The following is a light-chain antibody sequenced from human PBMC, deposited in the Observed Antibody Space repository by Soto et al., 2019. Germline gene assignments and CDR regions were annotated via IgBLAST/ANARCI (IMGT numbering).Light chain of an antibody. CDR2: SNN. CDR1: SSNIGSHT. J-gene: IGLJ1*01. CDR3: GTWDDSLNGYV. Sequence: QSVLTQPPSVSGTPAQRVTISCSGSSSNIGSHTVNWYQQLPGTAPRLLIYSNNQRPSGVPDRFSGSKSGTSASLAISWLQSEDEADYYCGTWDDSLNGYVFGTGTKVTVL. V-gene: IGLV1-44*01.